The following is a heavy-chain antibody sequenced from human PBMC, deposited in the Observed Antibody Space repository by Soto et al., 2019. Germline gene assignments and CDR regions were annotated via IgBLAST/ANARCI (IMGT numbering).Heavy chain of an antibody. D-gene: IGHD5-18*01. CDR1: GDSISTYY. J-gene: IGHJ6*02. CDR2: IYYSGSP. CDR3: ARVGNTALAYYFYGMDV. Sequence: SETLSLTCTVSGDSISTYYWTWIRQPPGKGLEWIGYIYYSGSPSYNPSLKSRVTISVDTSKNQFSLKVSSVTAADTAMYYCARVGNTALAYYFYGMDVWGQGNTVPVSS. V-gene: IGHV4-59*01.